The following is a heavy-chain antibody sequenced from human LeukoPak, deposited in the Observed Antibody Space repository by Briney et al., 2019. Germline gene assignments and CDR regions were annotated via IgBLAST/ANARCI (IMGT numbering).Heavy chain of an antibody. Sequence: ASVKVSCKASGYTFTNYYMHWVRQAPGQGLEWMGWINPNSGGTNYAQKFQGRVTMTRDTSISTAYMELSRLRSDDTAVYYCARDGGYCSGGSCYSDFDYWGQGTLVTVSS. CDR1: GYTFTNYY. CDR3: ARDGGYCSGGSCYSDFDY. J-gene: IGHJ4*02. CDR2: INPNSGGT. V-gene: IGHV1-2*02. D-gene: IGHD2-15*01.